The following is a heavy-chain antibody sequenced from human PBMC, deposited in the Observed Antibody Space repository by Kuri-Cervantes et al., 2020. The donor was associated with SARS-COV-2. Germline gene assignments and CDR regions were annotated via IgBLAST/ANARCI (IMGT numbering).Heavy chain of an antibody. V-gene: IGHV3-30*02. Sequence: GESLKISCAASGFIFSDYFLHWVRQAPGKGLEWVAFIRYDGGNKYYADSVKGRFTISRDNSKNTLYLQMNSLRAEDTAVYYCAKDAEQWLVPERNWFDPWGQGTLVTVSS. CDR3: AKDAEQWLVPERNWFDP. J-gene: IGHJ5*02. CDR2: IRYDGGNK. D-gene: IGHD6-19*01. CDR1: GFIFSDYF.